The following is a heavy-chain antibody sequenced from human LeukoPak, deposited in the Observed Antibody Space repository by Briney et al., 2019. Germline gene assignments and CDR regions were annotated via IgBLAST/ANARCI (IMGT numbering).Heavy chain of an antibody. Sequence: PGGSLRLSCAASGFTFSDHYMSWVRQAPGKGLEWVSYISGSGSTTYCADSVKGRITVSRDNAKNSLYLQMNSLRAEDTAVYYCARCSYDSSDFDYWGQGTLVTVSS. D-gene: IGHD3-22*01. CDR2: ISGSGSTT. J-gene: IGHJ4*02. CDR1: GFTFSDHY. CDR3: ARCSYDSSDFDY. V-gene: IGHV3-11*01.